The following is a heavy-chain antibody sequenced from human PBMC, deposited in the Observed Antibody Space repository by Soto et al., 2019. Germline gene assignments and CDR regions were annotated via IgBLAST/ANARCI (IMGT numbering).Heavy chain of an antibody. CDR2: ITSRSGTM. CDR3: SCEFEGYSGHSWGFDI. J-gene: IGHJ3*02. Sequence: EVQLVESGGGLVQPGGSLRLSCAASGFTFNNYHMNWVRQAPGKGLEWVSCITSRSGTMYYADSVKGRFTISIYIAKNALYREMTCLRAEDTALDYCSCEFEGYSGHSWGFDIWGQGTMVTVSS. CDR1: GFTFNNYH. D-gene: IGHD5-12*01. V-gene: IGHV3-48*04.